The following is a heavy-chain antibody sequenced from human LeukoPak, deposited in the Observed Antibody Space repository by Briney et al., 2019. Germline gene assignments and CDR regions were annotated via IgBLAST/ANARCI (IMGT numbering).Heavy chain of an antibody. D-gene: IGHD3-10*01. J-gene: IGHJ4*02. CDR2: IDNSGFHI. V-gene: IGHV3-23*05. CDR3: AKESGYSSGWDYFDS. Sequence: PGGSLRLSCAASGFSFRKYDLNWVRRAPGKGLEWISAIDNSGFHIYYADPVKGRFTISRDNSKNTLYLQMNSLKAEDTAVYYCAKESGYSSGWDYFDSWGQGTLVTVSS. CDR1: GFSFRKYD.